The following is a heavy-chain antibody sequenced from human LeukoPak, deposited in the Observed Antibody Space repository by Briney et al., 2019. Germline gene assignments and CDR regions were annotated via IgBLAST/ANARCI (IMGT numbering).Heavy chain of an antibody. D-gene: IGHD2-15*01. CDR2: ISGSGGST. J-gene: IGHJ4*02. Sequence: PGGSPRLPCAASGFTFSSYAMSWVRQAPGKGLEWVSAISGSGGSTYYADSVKGRFTISRDNSKNTLYLQMNSLRAEDTAVYYCAKDRVVAATYYFDYWGQGTLVTVSS. V-gene: IGHV3-23*01. CDR3: AKDRVVAATYYFDY. CDR1: GFTFSSYA.